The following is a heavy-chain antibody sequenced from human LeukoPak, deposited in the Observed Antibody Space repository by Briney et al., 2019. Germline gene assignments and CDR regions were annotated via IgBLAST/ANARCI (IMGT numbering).Heavy chain of an antibody. CDR2: IYYSGST. CDR1: GGSISSYY. J-gene: IGHJ4*02. Sequence: SETLSLTCSVSGGSISSYYWSWIRQSPGKGLEWIGYIYYSGSTNYNASLESRVTISVDTSKNQFSLNLSSTTAADTAVYYCARGDRYGLFDYWGQGTLVTVSS. V-gene: IGHV4-59*08. D-gene: IGHD5-18*01. CDR3: ARGDRYGLFDY.